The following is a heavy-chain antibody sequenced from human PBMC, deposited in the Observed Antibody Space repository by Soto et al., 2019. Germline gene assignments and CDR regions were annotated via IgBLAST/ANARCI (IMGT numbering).Heavy chain of an antibody. Sequence: EVQLVESGGGLVQPGGSLRLSCAASGFTFSSHEMNWVRQAPGKGLEWVSYIDYSGSRTDYADSVKGRFTISRDNAKNSLYLQMYSLRAEDTAVYYCAKGGHIDFCGQGTLVTVSS. CDR1: GFTFSSHE. D-gene: IGHD3-16*01. V-gene: IGHV3-48*03. CDR3: AKGGHIDF. J-gene: IGHJ4*02. CDR2: IDYSGSRT.